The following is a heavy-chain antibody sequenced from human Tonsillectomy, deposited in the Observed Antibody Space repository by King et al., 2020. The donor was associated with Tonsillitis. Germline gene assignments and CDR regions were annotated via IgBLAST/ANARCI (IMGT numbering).Heavy chain of an antibody. D-gene: IGHD1-26*01. CDR3: ARASYASDYYYGMDV. CDR2: INPSGGST. CDR1: GYTFTRYY. V-gene: IGHV1-46*01. J-gene: IGHJ6*02. Sequence: QLVQSGAEVKKPGASVKVSCKASGYTFTRYYMYWVRQAPGQGLEWMGIINPSGGSTSYAQKFQGGVTMTRDTSTRTVYMELSSLRSEDTAVYYCARASYASDYYYGMDVWGQGTTVTVSS.